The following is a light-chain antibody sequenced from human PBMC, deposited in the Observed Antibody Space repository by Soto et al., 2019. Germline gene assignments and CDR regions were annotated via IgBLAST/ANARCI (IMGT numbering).Light chain of an antibody. CDR1: SSNIGGTNY. J-gene: IGLJ1*01. V-gene: IGLV1-47*02. Sequence: QSVLTQPPSASGTPGQRVFISCSGSSSNIGGTNYAYWYQQLTGAAPKLLMHSNNLRPSGVPERISGSKSGTSASLTISGLQAEDEADYYCCSYVGSSTYVFGTGTKVTVL. CDR3: CSYVGSSTYV. CDR2: SNN.